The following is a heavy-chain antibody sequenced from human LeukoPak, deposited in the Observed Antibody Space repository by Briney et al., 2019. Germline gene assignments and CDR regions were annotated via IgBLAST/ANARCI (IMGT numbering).Heavy chain of an antibody. CDR1: GYTFTSYG. J-gene: IGHJ3*02. Sequence: SVKVSCKASGYTFTSYGISWVRQAPGQGLEWMGWISADNGNTNYAQKLQGRVTMTTDTSTSTAYMELRSLRSDDTAVYYCARVGVGPYYDFWSGHSDAFDIWGQGTMVTVSS. D-gene: IGHD3-3*01. CDR2: ISADNGNT. CDR3: ARVGVGPYYDFWSGHSDAFDI. V-gene: IGHV1-18*01.